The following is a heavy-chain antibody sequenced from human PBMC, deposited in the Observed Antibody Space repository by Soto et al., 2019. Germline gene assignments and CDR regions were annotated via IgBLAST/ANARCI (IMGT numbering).Heavy chain of an antibody. Sequence: QVQLVESGGGVVQPGRSLRLSCAASGFTFSSYAMHWVRQAPGKGLEWVAVISYDGSNKYYADSVKGRFTISRDNSKNTLYLQMNSLRAEDTAVYYCARDRWLSSEYYFDYWGQGTLVTVSS. CDR2: ISYDGSNK. V-gene: IGHV3-30-3*01. D-gene: IGHD3-22*01. CDR1: GFTFSSYA. CDR3: ARDRWLSSEYYFDY. J-gene: IGHJ4*02.